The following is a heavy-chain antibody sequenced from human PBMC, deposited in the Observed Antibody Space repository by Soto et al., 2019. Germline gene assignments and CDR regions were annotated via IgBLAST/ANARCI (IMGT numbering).Heavy chain of an antibody. D-gene: IGHD2-2*01. Sequence: QVQLVESGGGVVQPGRSLRLSCAASGFSFSTYGMHWVRQAPGKGLEWVAVIWYDGAHEKYVDSVKGRFTISRDNSKSTLYLQMNRLRAEDTGVYYCARADCSSSTCPSDLVGATTMDYWGQGTPVTVSS. V-gene: IGHV3-33*01. CDR1: GFSFSTYG. CDR2: IWYDGAHE. CDR3: ARADCSSSTCPSDLVGATTMDY. J-gene: IGHJ4*02.